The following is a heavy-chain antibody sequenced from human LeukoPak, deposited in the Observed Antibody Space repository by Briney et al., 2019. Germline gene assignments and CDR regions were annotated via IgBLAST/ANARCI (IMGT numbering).Heavy chain of an antibody. Sequence: SETLSLTCTVSGGSISSYYWSWIRQPPGKGLEWIGYIYYSGSTNYNPSLKSRVTISVDTSKNQFSLKLSSVTAADTAVYYCARDFAEPRNWFDPWGQGTLVTVSS. CDR1: GGSISSYY. CDR3: ARDFAEPRNWFDP. CDR2: IYYSGST. J-gene: IGHJ5*02. V-gene: IGHV4-59*01.